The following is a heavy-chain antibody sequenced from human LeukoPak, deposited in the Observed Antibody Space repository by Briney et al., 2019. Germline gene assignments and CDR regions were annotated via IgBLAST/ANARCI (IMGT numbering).Heavy chain of an antibody. J-gene: IGHJ4*02. Sequence: SETLSLTCTVSGASISSSSYYWGWIRQPPGKGLEWIGIIYYTGSTYYNPSLKSRLTISIDTSKKQFSLKLTSVTAADTAVYYCARDRGTWNDDGFDYWGQGTLVTVSS. D-gene: IGHD1-1*01. CDR2: IYYTGST. CDR3: ARDRGTWNDDGFDY. CDR1: GASISSSSYY. V-gene: IGHV4-39*07.